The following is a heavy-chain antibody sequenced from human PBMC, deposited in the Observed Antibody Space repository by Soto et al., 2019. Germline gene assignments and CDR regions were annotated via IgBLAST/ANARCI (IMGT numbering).Heavy chain of an antibody. CDR2: ISPDGGEI. CDR1: GFTFGNIW. V-gene: IGHV3-7*01. J-gene: IGHJ4*02. Sequence: GSLRLSCAASGFTFGNIWMSWVRRSPEKGPEWVASISPDGGEIYYVDSVKGRFTISRDNTRNSLYLQMNSLRAEDTAVYYCAKGPRWGQGTLVTVSS. CDR3: AKGPR.